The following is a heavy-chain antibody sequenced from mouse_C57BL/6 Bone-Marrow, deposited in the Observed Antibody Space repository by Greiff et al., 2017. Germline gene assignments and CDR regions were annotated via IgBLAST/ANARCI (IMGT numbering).Heavy chain of an antibody. V-gene: IGHV1-76*01. CDR2: IYPGSGNT. D-gene: IGHD2-1*01. Sequence: QVQLKESGAELVRPGASVKLSCKASGYTFTDYYINWVKQRPGQGLEWIARIYPGSGNTYYNEKFKGKATLTAEKSSSTAYMQLSSLTSEDSAVYFGARCYYGNPYFDYWGQGTTLTVSS. CDR3: ARCYYGNPYFDY. J-gene: IGHJ2*01. CDR1: GYTFTDYY.